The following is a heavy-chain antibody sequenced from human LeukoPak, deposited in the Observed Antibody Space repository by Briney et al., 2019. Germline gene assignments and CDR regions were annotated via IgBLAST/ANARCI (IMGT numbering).Heavy chain of an antibody. CDR1: GASISSFY. Sequence: SETLSLTCTVSGASISSFYWSWIRQPPGKGLEWIGWLHYSGSTSYNPSLKSRVTLSLETSKKQFSLSLNSVTAADTAVYYCARLGFCAASCLADYWGQGTLVTVSS. V-gene: IGHV4-59*08. J-gene: IGHJ4*02. D-gene: IGHD2-15*01. CDR3: ARLGFCAASCLADY. CDR2: LHYSGST.